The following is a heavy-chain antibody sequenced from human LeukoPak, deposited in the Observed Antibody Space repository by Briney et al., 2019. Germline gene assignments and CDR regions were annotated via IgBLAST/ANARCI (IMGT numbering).Heavy chain of an antibody. D-gene: IGHD6-19*01. CDR2: ISGNGGST. J-gene: IGHJ4*02. CDR1: EFTFSSYA. CDR3: AKGLSSSWVPGIAVAGSLDY. V-gene: IGHV3-23*01. Sequence: PGGSLRLSCAASEFTFSSYAMTWVRQAPGKGLEWVSVISGNGGSTYYADSVKGRFTISRDNSKNTLYLQMNSLRAEDTAVYYCAKGLSSSWVPGIAVAGSLDYWGQGTLVTVSS.